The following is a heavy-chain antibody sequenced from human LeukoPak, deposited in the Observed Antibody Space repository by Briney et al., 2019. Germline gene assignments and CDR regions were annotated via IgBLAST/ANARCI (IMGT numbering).Heavy chain of an antibody. CDR2: INTNTGNP. D-gene: IGHD4-17*01. J-gene: IGHJ6*03. V-gene: IGHV7-4-1*02. Sequence: GASVKVSCKASGGTFSSYAISWVRQAPGQGLEWMGWINTNTGNPTYAQGFTGRFVFSLDTSVSKAYLQISSLKAEDTAVYYCAREIYGDYAPNRNYYYYYYMDVWGKGTTVTVSS. CDR3: AREIYGDYAPNRNYYYYYYMDV. CDR1: GGTFSSYA.